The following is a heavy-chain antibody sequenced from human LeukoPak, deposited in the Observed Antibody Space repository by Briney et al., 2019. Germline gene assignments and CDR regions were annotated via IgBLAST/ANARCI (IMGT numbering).Heavy chain of an antibody. Sequence: GGSLRLSCAASGFTFSPYSMNWVRQAPGKGLEWVSWISSSNNYIYYADSVKGRFTISRDNAKNSLFLQMNSLRAEDTAVYYCAKNYYDSSGYYYYSMDVWGQGTTVTVSS. J-gene: IGHJ6*02. V-gene: IGHV3-21*01. CDR1: GFTFSPYS. D-gene: IGHD3-22*01. CDR3: AKNYYDSSGYYYYSMDV. CDR2: ISSSNNYI.